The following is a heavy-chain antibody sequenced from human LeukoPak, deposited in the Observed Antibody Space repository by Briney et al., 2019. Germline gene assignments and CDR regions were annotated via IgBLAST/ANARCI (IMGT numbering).Heavy chain of an antibody. Sequence: KPGESLKISCKGSGYSLTNYWIGWVRQMPGKGLGWMGIIYPGDSDTRYSPSFQGQVTISADKSISTAYLQWSTLKAADTAMYYCARHDRGWFDPWGQGTLVTVSS. V-gene: IGHV5-51*01. J-gene: IGHJ5*02. CDR2: IYPGDSDT. CDR3: ARHDRGWFDP. CDR1: GYSLTNYW.